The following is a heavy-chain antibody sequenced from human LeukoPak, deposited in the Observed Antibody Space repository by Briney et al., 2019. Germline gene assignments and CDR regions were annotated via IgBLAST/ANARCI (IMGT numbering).Heavy chain of an antibody. V-gene: IGHV4-59*12. Sequence: SETLSLTCTVSGGSISSYYWSWIRQPPGKGLEWIGYLYYSGSTNYNPSLKSRVTISVDKSKNQFSLKLNSVTAADTAVYYCARVGHYFFGSGSYLGGFDYWGQGSLVTVSS. D-gene: IGHD3-10*01. CDR2: LYYSGST. CDR1: GGSISSYY. J-gene: IGHJ4*02. CDR3: ARVGHYFFGSGSYLGGFDY.